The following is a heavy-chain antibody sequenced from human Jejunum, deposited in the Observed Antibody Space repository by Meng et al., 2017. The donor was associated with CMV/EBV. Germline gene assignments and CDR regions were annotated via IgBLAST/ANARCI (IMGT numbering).Heavy chain of an antibody. CDR3: VRDPFKFYGPGSWPSSSDH. CDR1: FIDYV. V-gene: IGHV1-18*01. J-gene: IGHJ4*02. Sequence: FIDYVITWVRQGPGQGLEWMGWISGFNGNNNIPQRLQGRVAMTIEKSTSTAYMELTSLTSDDTAVYYCVRDPFKFYGPGSWPSSSDHWGQGTLVTVSS. CDR2: ISGFNGNN. D-gene: IGHD3-10*01.